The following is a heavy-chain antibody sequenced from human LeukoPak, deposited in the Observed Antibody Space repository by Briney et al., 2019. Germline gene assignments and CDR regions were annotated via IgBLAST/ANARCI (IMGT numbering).Heavy chain of an antibody. J-gene: IGHJ4*02. CDR2: IRSKAYGGTT. D-gene: IGHD3-22*01. V-gene: IGHV3-49*04. Sequence: GGSLRLSCTASGFTFGDYAMSWGRQAPGKGLECVGFIRSKAYGGTTEYAASVKGRFTISRDDSKSIAYLQMNSLKTEDTAVYYCIVDSSGYNYYFDYWGQGTLVTVSS. CDR3: IVDSSGYNYYFDY. CDR1: GFTFGDYA.